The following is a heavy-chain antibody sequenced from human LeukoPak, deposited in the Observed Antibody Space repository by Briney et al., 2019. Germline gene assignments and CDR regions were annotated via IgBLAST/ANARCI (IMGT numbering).Heavy chain of an antibody. CDR1: GFTLTTYT. J-gene: IGHJ4*02. CDR3: AGEITGTFDS. D-gene: IGHD4-17*01. CDR2: ISANGGST. V-gene: IGHV3-64*01. Sequence: GSLRLSCAASGFTLTTYTMHWVRQAPGKGLESVAAISANGGSTYYANSVKGRFAISRDSSRNTLYLQMGSLRAEDMSVYYCAGEITGTFDSWGQGTPVTVS.